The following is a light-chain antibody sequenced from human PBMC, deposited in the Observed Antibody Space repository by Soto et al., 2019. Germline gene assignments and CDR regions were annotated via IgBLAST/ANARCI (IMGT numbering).Light chain of an antibody. J-gene: IGKJ2*02. V-gene: IGKV3-15*01. CDR1: QSISTN. CDR3: QQRSAGGT. CDR2: GAS. Sequence: EIVMTQSPASLSVSPGERATLSCRASQSISTNLAWFQHKPGQAPRLLIYGASTRATGIPARFSGSGSGTEFTLTINSLQSDDFAVYFCQQRSAGGTFGQGTKLEIK.